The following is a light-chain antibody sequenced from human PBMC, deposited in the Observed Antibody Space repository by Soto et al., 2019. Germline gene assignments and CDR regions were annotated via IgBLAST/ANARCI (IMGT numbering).Light chain of an antibody. CDR3: CSYAGSSTLV. J-gene: IGLJ2*01. CDR1: SSDVGSYNL. Sequence: QSALTQPASVSGSPVQSITISCTGTSSDVGSYNLVSWYQQYPGKAPKLMIYEGNKRPSGVSNRFSGSKSGNTASLTISGLQAEDEADYYCCSYAGSSTLVFGGGTKLTVL. CDR2: EGN. V-gene: IGLV2-23*01.